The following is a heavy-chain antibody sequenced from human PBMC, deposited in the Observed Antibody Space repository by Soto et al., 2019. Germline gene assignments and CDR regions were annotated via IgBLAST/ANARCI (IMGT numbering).Heavy chain of an antibody. Sequence: ASVKVSWKASRYPFTGYYIHWGRQAPGQGLEWMGWINPNSGGTNYAQKFQGRVTMTRDTSISTAYMELSSLRVEDTAVYYCARDGTGWTGGDHWGQGTLVTVSS. CDR1: RYPFTGYY. D-gene: IGHD6-19*01. J-gene: IGHJ4*02. CDR3: ARDGTGWTGGDH. V-gene: IGHV1-2*02. CDR2: INPNSGGT.